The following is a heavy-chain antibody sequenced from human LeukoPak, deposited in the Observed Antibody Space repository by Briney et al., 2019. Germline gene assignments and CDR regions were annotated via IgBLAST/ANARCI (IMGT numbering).Heavy chain of an antibody. D-gene: IGHD3-22*01. CDR2: ISGTGGYT. CDR1: GFTFSAYA. V-gene: IGHV3-23*01. Sequence: HPGGSLRLSCEASGFTFSAYAMSWVRQAPGKGLEWVSAISGTGGYTYYADSVKGRFTISRDNFRNTLFLQMNDLRVDDTATYHCAKDFHTSGYYYVYWGQGTLVTVSP. J-gene: IGHJ4*02. CDR3: AKDFHTSGYYYVY.